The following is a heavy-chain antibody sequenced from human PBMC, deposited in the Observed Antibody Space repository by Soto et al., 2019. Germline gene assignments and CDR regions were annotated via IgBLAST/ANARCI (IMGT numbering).Heavy chain of an antibody. CDR3: ARVSPSVTTYYYYYMDV. CDR2: ISAYNGNT. J-gene: IGHJ6*03. Sequence: ASVKVSCKASGYTFTSYGISWVRQAPGQGLEWMGWISAYNGNTNYAQKLQGRVTMTTDTSTSTAYMELRSLRSDDTAVYYCARVSPSVTTYYYYYMDVWGKGTTVTVSS. D-gene: IGHD4-17*01. CDR1: GYTFTSYG. V-gene: IGHV1-18*01.